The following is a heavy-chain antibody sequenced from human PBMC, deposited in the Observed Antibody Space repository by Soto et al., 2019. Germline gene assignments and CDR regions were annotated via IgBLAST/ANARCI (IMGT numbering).Heavy chain of an antibody. V-gene: IGHV1-8*01. CDR2: MNPNSGNT. CDR3: ARGGPDLVLVPAADWYFDL. CDR1: GYTFTSYD. D-gene: IGHD2-2*01. J-gene: IGHJ2*01. Sequence: QVQLVQSGAEVKKPGASVKVSCKASGYTFTSYDINWVRQATGQGLEWMGWMNPNSGNTGYAQKFQGRVTMTRNTSISTAYMELSSLRSEDTAVYYCARGGPDLVLVPAADWYFDLWGRGTLVTVSS.